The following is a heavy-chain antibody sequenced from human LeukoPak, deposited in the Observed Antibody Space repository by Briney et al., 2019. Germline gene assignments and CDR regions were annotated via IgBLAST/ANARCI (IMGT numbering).Heavy chain of an antibody. J-gene: IGHJ5*02. CDR2: IFIIGST. CDR3: ARDGHGWLDP. Sequence: PSETLSLTCTVSGGSISSYYWSWIRQPPGKGLEWIGRIFIIGSTNYNPSPKIRVTMSVATSKNKFSLKLSSVPAAATAAYLCARDGHGWLDPWDQGTLVTVSS. CDR1: GGSISSYY. V-gene: IGHV4-4*07.